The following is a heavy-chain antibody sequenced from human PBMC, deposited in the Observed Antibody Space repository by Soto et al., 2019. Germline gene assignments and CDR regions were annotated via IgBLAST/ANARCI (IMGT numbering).Heavy chain of an antibody. V-gene: IGHV3-30-3*01. Sequence: GGSLRLSCAASGFTFINYAMHWVRQAPGKGLEWVALISFDGSNKYYADSVKGRFTISRDNSKNTLFLQMNSLREEDTAVYYCARDPPGTTWYFFDYWGQGTLVTVSS. J-gene: IGHJ4*02. D-gene: IGHD1-7*01. CDR2: ISFDGSNK. CDR1: GFTFINYA. CDR3: ARDPPGTTWYFFDY.